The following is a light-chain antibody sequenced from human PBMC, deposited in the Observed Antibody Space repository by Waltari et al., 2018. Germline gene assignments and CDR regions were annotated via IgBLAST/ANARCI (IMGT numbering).Light chain of an antibody. CDR1: QSVLYSSNNKNY. CDR3: QQYYSTPMYT. V-gene: IGKV4-1*01. J-gene: IGKJ2*01. Sequence: DIVMTQSPDSLAVSLGERATIHCKSSQSVLYSSNNKNYLAWYQQKPGQPPKLLIYWASTRESGVPDRFSGSGSGTDFTLTISSLQDEDVAVYYCQQYYSTPMYTFGQGTKLEIK. CDR2: WAS.